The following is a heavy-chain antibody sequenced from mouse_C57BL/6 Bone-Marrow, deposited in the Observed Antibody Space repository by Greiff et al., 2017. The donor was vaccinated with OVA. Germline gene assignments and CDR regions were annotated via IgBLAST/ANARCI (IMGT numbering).Heavy chain of an antibody. J-gene: IGHJ4*01. D-gene: IGHD1-1*01. CDR2: ISYDGSN. CDR1: GYSITSGYY. Sequence: EVKLLESGPGLVKPSQSLSLTCSVTGYSITSGYYWNWIRQFPGNKLEWMGYISYDGSNNYNPSLKNRTSITRDTSKNQFFLKLNSVTTEHTATYYCAQRPHYGSSYGAMDYWGQGTSVTVSS. CDR3: AQRPHYGSSYGAMDY. V-gene: IGHV3-6*01.